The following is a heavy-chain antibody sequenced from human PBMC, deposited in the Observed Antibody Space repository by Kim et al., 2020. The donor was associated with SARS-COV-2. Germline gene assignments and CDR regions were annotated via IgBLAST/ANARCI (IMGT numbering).Heavy chain of an antibody. D-gene: IGHD3-22*01. Sequence: KGRFTISRDNSQNALYLQMHSLRAEETAVYYCARNPDSSGYYYGGGYFDYWGQGTLVTVSS. J-gene: IGHJ4*02. V-gene: IGHV3-23*01. CDR3: ARNPDSSGYYYGGGYFDY.